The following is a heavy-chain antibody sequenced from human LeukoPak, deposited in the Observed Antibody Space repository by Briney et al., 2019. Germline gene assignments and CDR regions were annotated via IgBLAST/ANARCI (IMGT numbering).Heavy chain of an antibody. D-gene: IGHD2-2*02. V-gene: IGHV1-69*04. CDR3: ASWGYCSSTSCYRGSGYYYYGMDV. J-gene: IGHJ6*02. CDR1: LGTLSSYV. CDR2: IIPLFGIA. Sequence: ASVNVSCKPSLGTLSSYVISWVRPAPGRGLAWMGRIIPLFGIANYAQKFQGRVTITADKSTSTAYMELSSLRSEDTAVYYCASWGYCSSTSCYRGSGYYYYGMDVWGQGTTVTVSS.